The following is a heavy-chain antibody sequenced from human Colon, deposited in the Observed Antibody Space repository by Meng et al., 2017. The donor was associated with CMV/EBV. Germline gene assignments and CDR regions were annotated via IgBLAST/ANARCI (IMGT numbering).Heavy chain of an antibody. CDR1: GYTFTSYD. J-gene: IGHJ6*02. CDR2: MNPNSGNT. V-gene: IGHV1-8*01. Sequence: ASVMVSCKASGYTFTSYDINWVRQATGQGLEWMGWMNPNSGNTGYAQKFQGRVTMTRNTSISTAYMELSSLRSEDTAVYYCASILTNTYYYYGMDVWGQGTTVTVSS. CDR3: ASILTNTYYYYGMDV.